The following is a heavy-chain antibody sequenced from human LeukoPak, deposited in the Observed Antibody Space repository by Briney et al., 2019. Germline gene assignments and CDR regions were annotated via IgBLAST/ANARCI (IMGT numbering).Heavy chain of an antibody. CDR2: IYYSGST. CDR3: ARDLFGGNYLPY. D-gene: IGHD1-7*01. Sequence: PSETLSLTCTVSGGSISSSSYSWGWVRQPPGKGLEWIGNIYYSGSTHYNPSLKSRVTISVDTSNNQFSLKLNSVTAADTAVYYCARDLFGGNYLPYWGQGTLVTVSS. CDR1: GGSISSSSYS. V-gene: IGHV4-39*02. J-gene: IGHJ4*02.